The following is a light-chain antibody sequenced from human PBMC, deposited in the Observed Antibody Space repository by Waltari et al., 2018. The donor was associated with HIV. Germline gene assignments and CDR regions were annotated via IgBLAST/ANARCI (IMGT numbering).Light chain of an antibody. J-gene: IGLJ2*01. CDR2: EDT. V-gene: IGLV3-1*01. CDR1: KLGDKY. Sequence: SYEVTQPPSVSVSPGQTAPLPCSADKLGDKYAYWYQRKPGQSPVVVIYEDTKRPSGIPERFSGSNSENAATLTISGTQAVDEADYYCQAWDNSTAVFGGGTKLTVL. CDR3: QAWDNSTAV.